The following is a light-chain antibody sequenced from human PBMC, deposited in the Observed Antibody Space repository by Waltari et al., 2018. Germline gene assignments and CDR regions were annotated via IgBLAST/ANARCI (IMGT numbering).Light chain of an antibody. CDR3: NSRDSSGNPYV. Sequence: SSELTQDPAVSVALGQTVRITCQGDSLRSYYASWYQQKPGQAPVLVISGKNNRPSEIPDRFSGSNSGTTASLTITGDQAEDEADYYCNSRDSSGNPYVFGTGTKVTVL. J-gene: IGLJ1*01. V-gene: IGLV3-19*01. CDR2: GKN. CDR1: SLRSYY.